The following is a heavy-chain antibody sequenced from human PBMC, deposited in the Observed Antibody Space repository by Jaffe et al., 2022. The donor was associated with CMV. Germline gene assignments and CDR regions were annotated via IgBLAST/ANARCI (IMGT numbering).Heavy chain of an antibody. CDR2: IYWNDDK. CDR3: AQNRQVYGLDV. CDR1: GFSLSTSGVG. Sequence: QITLKESGPMVVKSTQTLTLTCTLSGFSLSTSGVGVAWIRQPPGKALEWLALIYWNDDKRYTPSLKSRISITRDTSKNQVVLTMTNMDPVDTATYYCAQNRQVYGLDVWGQGTTVTVSS. J-gene: IGHJ6*02. V-gene: IGHV2-5*01.